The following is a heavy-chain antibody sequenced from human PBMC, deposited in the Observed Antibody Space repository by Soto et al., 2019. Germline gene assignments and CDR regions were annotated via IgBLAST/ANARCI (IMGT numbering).Heavy chain of an antibody. J-gene: IGHJ5*02. V-gene: IGHV3-33*01. CDR1: GFSLSIYG. D-gene: IGHD5-12*01. CDR3: TRDVDRTSHLNWFDP. Sequence: GGSLRLSCEVSGFSLSIYGMHWVRQAPGKGLEWVAVIWYDGITKNYADSVKGRFTISRDSSKNTVYLQMDSLKVEDTAVYYCTRDVDRTSHLNWFDPWGQGVMVTVSS. CDR2: IWYDGITK.